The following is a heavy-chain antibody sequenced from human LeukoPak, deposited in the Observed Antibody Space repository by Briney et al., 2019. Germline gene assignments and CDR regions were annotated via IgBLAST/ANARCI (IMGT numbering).Heavy chain of an antibody. D-gene: IGHD2-21*01. CDR3: ARDHISRAFDI. CDR1: GFTFSSYA. CDR2: ISYDGSNK. V-gene: IGHV3-30-3*01. Sequence: SGGSLRLSCAASGFTFSSYAMHWVRQAPGKGLEWVAVISYDGSNKYYADSVKGRFTISRDNSKNTLYLQMNSLRAEDTAVYYCARDHISRAFDIWGQGTMVTVSS. J-gene: IGHJ3*02.